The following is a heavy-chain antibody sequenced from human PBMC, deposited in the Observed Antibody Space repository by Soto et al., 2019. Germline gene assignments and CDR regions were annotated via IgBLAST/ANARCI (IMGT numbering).Heavy chain of an antibody. CDR1: GFRFSDYD. J-gene: IGHJ1*01. Sequence: EVQLVESGGVMIQRGGSLRLSCEASGFRFSDYDMHWVRQHPGKGLEWVSGIGTNADTHYSDSVKGRFTSSRENDKNSLFLQMDSLKADDTAVYFCARGRPFWSDFYIEHWGQGTRVTVSS. CDR2: IGTNADT. D-gene: IGHD3-3*01. CDR3: ARGRPFWSDFYIEH. V-gene: IGHV3-13*01.